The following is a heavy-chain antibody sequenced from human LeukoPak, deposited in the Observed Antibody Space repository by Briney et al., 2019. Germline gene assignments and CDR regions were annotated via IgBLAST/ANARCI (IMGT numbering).Heavy chain of an antibody. J-gene: IGHJ4*02. D-gene: IGHD6-19*01. CDR1: GFTFSSYE. Sequence: GGSLRLSCAASGFTFSSYEMNWVRQAPGKGLEWVSYISSSGSTIYYADSVKGRFTISRDNAKNSLYLQMNSLRAEDAAVYYCARVHSMGGSPLAGWHFDYWGQGTLVTVSS. CDR2: ISSSGSTI. CDR3: ARVHSMGGSPLAGWHFDY. V-gene: IGHV3-48*03.